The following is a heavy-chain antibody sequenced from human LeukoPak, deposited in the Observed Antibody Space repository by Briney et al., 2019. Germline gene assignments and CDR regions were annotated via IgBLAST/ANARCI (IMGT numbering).Heavy chain of an antibody. D-gene: IGHD3-22*01. CDR3: ARLSGGGYGKYYFDF. J-gene: IGHJ4*02. V-gene: IGHV3-21*01. CDR1: GFTFSNYA. Sequence: GGSLRLSCAASGFTFSNYAMEWVRQAPGKGLEWVSSISSGGSYIYYADSVKGRFTISRGDAKNSLYLQMNSLTAEDTALYYCARLSGGGYGKYYFDFWGQGTLVTVSS. CDR2: ISSGGSYI.